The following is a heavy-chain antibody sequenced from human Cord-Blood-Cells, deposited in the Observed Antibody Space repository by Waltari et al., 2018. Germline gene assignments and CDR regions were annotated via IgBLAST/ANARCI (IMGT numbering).Heavy chain of an antibody. Sequence: QVQLVQSGAEVKKPGASVKVSCKASGYTFTSYAMHWVRQAPGQRLEWMGWINAGNGNTKYSQKFQGRVTITRDTSASTAYMELSSLRSEDTAVYYCAREGSGWYVTFDYWGQGTLVTVSS. CDR2: INAGNGNT. V-gene: IGHV1-3*01. J-gene: IGHJ4*02. D-gene: IGHD6-19*01. CDR1: GYTFTSYA. CDR3: AREGSGWYVTFDY.